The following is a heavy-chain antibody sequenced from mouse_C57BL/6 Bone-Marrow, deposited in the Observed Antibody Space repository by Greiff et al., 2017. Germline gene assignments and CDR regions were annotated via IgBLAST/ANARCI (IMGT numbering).Heavy chain of an antibody. CDR1: GFSLSTFGMG. Sequence: QVQLKESGPGILQPSQTLSLTCSFSGFSLSTFGMGVGWIRQPSGKGLEWLAHIWLDDDKYYNPALKRRLTISKDTSKNQVFLKIANVDTADTSTYYCARLLYSGNFLWYFDVWGTGTTVTVSS. J-gene: IGHJ1*03. CDR3: ARLLYSGNFLWYFDV. D-gene: IGHD2-1*01. CDR2: IWLDDDK. V-gene: IGHV8-8*01.